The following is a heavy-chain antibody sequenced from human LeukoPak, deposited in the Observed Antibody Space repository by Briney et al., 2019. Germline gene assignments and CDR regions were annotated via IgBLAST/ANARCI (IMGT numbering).Heavy chain of an antibody. D-gene: IGHD6-13*01. CDR1: GYTFTGYY. CDR3: ARVAAAGTQWDY. Sequence: ASVKVSCKASGYTFTGYYMHWVRQAPGQGLEWMGRINPNSGGTNYAQKFRGRVTMTRDTSISTAYMELSRLRSDDTAVYYCARVAAAGTQWDYWGQGTLVTVSS. V-gene: IGHV1-2*06. J-gene: IGHJ4*02. CDR2: INPNSGGT.